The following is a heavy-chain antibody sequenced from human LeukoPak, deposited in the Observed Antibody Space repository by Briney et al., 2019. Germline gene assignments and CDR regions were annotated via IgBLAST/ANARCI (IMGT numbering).Heavy chain of an antibody. Sequence: ASVKVSCKASGYTFTTYYMHWVRQAPGQGLEWMGWINPNSGGTNYAQKFQGWVTMTRDTSISTAYMELSRLRSDDTAVYYCATRLAGRSDAFDIWGQGTMVTVSS. V-gene: IGHV1-2*04. CDR3: ATRLAGRSDAFDI. J-gene: IGHJ3*02. CDR1: GYTFTTYY. CDR2: INPNSGGT. D-gene: IGHD3-9*01.